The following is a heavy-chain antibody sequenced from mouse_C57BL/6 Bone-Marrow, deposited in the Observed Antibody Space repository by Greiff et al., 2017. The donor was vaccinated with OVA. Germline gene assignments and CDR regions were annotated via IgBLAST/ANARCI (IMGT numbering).Heavy chain of an antibody. J-gene: IGHJ2*01. V-gene: IGHV7-1*01. Sequence: EVKLVESGGGLVQSGRSLRLSCATSGFTFSDFYMEWVRQAPGKGLEWIAASRNKANDYTTEYSASVKGRFIVSRDTSQSILYLQMNALRAEDTAIYYCARDGPYGNFDYWGQGTTLTVSS. CDR2: SRNKANDYTT. CDR1: GFTFSDFY. D-gene: IGHD2-1*01. CDR3: ARDGPYGNFDY.